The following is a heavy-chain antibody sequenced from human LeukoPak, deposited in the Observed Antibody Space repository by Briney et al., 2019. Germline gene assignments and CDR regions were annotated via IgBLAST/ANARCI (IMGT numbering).Heavy chain of an antibody. J-gene: IGHJ4*02. V-gene: IGHV4-34*01. CDR3: ARVVRSFWFFAGWDY. D-gene: IGHD3-10*01. Sequence: PSETLSLTCAVYGGSFSDYYWSWIRQPPGKGLEWIGEINHSGSTNYNPSLKSRVTISVDTSKNQFSLKLSSVTAADTAVYYCARVVRSFWFFAGWDYWGQGTLVTVSS. CDR2: INHSGST. CDR1: GGSFSDYY.